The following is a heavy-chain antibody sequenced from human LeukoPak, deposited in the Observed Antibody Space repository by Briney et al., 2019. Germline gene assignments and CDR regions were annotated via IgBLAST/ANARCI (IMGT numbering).Heavy chain of an antibody. V-gene: IGHV4-59*01. D-gene: IGHD6-13*01. CDR3: ARGVYIAAAQYGY. CDR2: IYYSGTT. J-gene: IGHJ4*02. Sequence: SETLSLTCTVSGGSISSYYWSWIRQPPGKGLEWIGYIYYSGTTNYNPSLKSRVTISVDPSKSQFSLKLSSVPAADTAVYYCARGVYIAAAQYGYWGQGTLVTVSS. CDR1: GGSISSYY.